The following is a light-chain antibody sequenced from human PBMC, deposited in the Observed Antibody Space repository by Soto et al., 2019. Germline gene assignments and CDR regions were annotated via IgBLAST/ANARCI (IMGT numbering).Light chain of an antibody. Sequence: QSVLTQPPSVSGAPGQRVTISCTGSSSNIGAGYDVHWYQQVPGTAPKLLIYGNINRPSGVPDRFSGSKSVTSASLAITGLQADDEADYYCKSYDSSLTVVFGGGTQLTVL. CDR3: KSYDSSLTVV. J-gene: IGLJ2*01. V-gene: IGLV1-40*01. CDR1: SSNIGAGYD. CDR2: GNI.